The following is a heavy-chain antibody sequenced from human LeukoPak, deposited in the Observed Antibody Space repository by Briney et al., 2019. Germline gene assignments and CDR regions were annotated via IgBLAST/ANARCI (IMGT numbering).Heavy chain of an antibody. CDR3: AKDVGTSGNYSPSDY. J-gene: IGHJ4*02. Sequence: GGSLRLSCAASGFTFSSYAMSWVRQAPGKGLEWVSAIRFSGESTYYADSVKGRFTISGDNSKNTLYLQMDSLRAEDTAVYYCAKDVGTSGNYSPSDYWGQGTLVTVSS. D-gene: IGHD3-10*01. CDR1: GFTFSSYA. CDR2: IRFSGEST. V-gene: IGHV3-23*01.